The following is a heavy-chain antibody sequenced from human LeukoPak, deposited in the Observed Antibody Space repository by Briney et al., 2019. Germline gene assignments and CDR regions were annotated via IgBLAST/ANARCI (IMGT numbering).Heavy chain of an antibody. J-gene: IGHJ1*01. D-gene: IGHD6-6*01. CDR2: IYTSGST. V-gene: IGHV4-4*09. CDR3: ATTSIAALTFQH. Sequence: SETLSLTCTVSGGSISSYYWSWIRQPPGKGLEWIGYIYTSGSTNYNPSLKSRVTISVDTSKNQFSLKLSSVTAADTAVYYCATTSIAALTFQHWGQGTLVTVSS. CDR1: GGSISSYY.